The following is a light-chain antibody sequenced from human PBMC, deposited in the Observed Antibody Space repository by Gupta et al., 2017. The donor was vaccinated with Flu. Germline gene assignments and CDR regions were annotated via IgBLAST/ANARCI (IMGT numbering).Light chain of an antibody. CDR2: RND. CDR1: SSNIGNNY. Sequence: QSVLTQPPSASGTPGQRVTISCSGSSSNIGNNYIHWYQQLPGAAPKLLIYRNDQRPSGVPDRFSGTKSGISASLAISGLQSEDEAEYYCAAWDDSLSGFVLGTATRVTVL. CDR3: AAWDDSLSGFV. V-gene: IGLV1-47*01. J-gene: IGLJ1*01.